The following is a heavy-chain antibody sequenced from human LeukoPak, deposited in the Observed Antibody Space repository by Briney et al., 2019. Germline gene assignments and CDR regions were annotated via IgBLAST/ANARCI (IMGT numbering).Heavy chain of an antibody. D-gene: IGHD3-10*01. J-gene: IGHJ4*02. Sequence: GGSLRLSCAASGFTFSGYRMNWVRQAPGKGLEWVAYIKQDGSEKYYVDSVKGRFTISRDNAKNSLYLQMNSLGAEDTAVYYCARGPSMVRGVILFTFDYWGQGTLVTVSS. CDR3: ARGPSMVRGVILFTFDY. V-gene: IGHV3-7*01. CDR2: IKQDGSEK. CDR1: GFTFSGYR.